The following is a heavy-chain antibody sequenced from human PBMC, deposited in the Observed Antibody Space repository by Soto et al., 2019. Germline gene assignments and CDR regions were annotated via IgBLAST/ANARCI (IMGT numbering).Heavy chain of an antibody. CDR2: IIPIFGTA. Sequence: QVQLVQSGAEVKKPGSSVKVSCKASGGTFSSYAISWVRQAPGQGLEWMGGIIPIFGTANYAQKFQGRVTINADKSTSTAYMALSSLRSEDTAVYYCARAVPLRQHYYYYGMDVWGQGTTVTVSS. CDR3: ARAVPLRQHYYYYGMDV. J-gene: IGHJ6*02. CDR1: GGTFSSYA. D-gene: IGHD2-2*01. V-gene: IGHV1-69*06.